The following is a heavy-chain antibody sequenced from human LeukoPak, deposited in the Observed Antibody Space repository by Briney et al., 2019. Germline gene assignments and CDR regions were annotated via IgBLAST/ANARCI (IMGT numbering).Heavy chain of an antibody. J-gene: IGHJ6*02. CDR1: GFSFSGYW. Sequence: PGASLRLSCAASGFSFSGYWMHWVRQAPGQGPVWVACIKGDGGDTIYADSVKGRFTITRDNANNMPYLQMSSLRAEDTAVYYCARDTHSGMDVWGQGTMVTVSS. V-gene: IGHV3-74*01. CDR3: ARDTHSGMDV. CDR2: IKGDGGDT.